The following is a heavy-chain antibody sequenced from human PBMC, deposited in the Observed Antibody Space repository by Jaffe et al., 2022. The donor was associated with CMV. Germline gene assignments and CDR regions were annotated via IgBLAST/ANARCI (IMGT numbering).Heavy chain of an antibody. CDR3: ARDDYYGSGSYYPGGMDV. CDR1: GFTFSSYG. D-gene: IGHD3-10*01. V-gene: IGHV3-33*01. Sequence: QVQLVESGGGVVQPGRSLRLSCAASGFTFSSYGMHWVRQAPGKGLEWVAVIWYDGSNKYYADSVKGRFTISRDNSKNTLYLQMNSLRAEDTAVYYCARDDYYGSGSYYPGGMDVWGQGTTVTVSS. CDR2: IWYDGSNK. J-gene: IGHJ6*02.